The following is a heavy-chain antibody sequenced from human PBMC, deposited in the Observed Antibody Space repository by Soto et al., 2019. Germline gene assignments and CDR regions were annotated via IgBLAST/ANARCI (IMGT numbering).Heavy chain of an antibody. CDR1: GFSFNTYV. Sequence: GESLRLSCTDSGFSFNTYVMDWVRQAPGKGLEWVARILYDGSKEYYADPVKGRFTISRDNSKNTLYLQMDRLRVEDTAVYFCAKGLALMADHWGQGTPVTVSS. V-gene: IGHV3-30*18. CDR2: ILYDGSKE. CDR3: AKGLALMADH. J-gene: IGHJ4*02. D-gene: IGHD2-21*01.